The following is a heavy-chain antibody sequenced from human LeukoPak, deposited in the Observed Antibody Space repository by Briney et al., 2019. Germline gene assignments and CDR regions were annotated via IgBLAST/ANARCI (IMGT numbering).Heavy chain of an antibody. V-gene: IGHV3-30*15. Sequence: GGSLRLSCVASGFAFNTQAMHWVRQAPGKGLEWLAVMSLDGSSIYYADSVRGRFTISRDNSKNTLFLQMSSLRVEDTAVYYYARDRGKLRYLDLWGQGTLLTVSS. J-gene: IGHJ4*02. CDR2: MSLDGSSI. CDR1: GFAFNTQA. D-gene: IGHD3-9*01. CDR3: ARDRGKLRYLDL.